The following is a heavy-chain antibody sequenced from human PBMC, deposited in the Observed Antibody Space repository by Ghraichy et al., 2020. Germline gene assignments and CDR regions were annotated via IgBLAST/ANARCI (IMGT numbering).Heavy chain of an antibody. V-gene: IGHV3-7*04. Sequence: GGSLRLSCAASGFTFGNYWMNWVRQAPGKGLEWVANIKQDGSERYYVDSVMGRFTISRDNANKSLYLQMKSLRAEDTAMYYCVGALGWELLGWGQGTLVTVSS. J-gene: IGHJ4*02. CDR2: IKQDGSER. CDR1: GFTFGNYW. CDR3: VGALGWELLG. D-gene: IGHD2-15*01.